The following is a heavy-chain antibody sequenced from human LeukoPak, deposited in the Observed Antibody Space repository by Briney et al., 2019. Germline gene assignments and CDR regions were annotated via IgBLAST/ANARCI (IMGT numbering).Heavy chain of an antibody. CDR3: ARDGWGERRETQRGYLEPDDY. V-gene: IGHV3-11*01. CDR2: ISSSGSTI. J-gene: IGHJ4*02. CDR1: GFTFSSYA. D-gene: IGHD5-18*01. Sequence: PGGSLRLSCAASGFTFSSYAMSWIRQAPGKGLEWVSYISSSGSTIYYADSVKGRFTISRDNAKNSLYLQMNSLRAEDTAVYYCARDGWGERRETQRGYLEPDDYWGQGTLVTVSS.